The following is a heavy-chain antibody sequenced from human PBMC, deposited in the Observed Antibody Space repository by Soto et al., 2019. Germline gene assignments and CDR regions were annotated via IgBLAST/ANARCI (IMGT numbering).Heavy chain of an antibody. V-gene: IGHV3-33*01. J-gene: IGHJ6*02. D-gene: IGHD3-10*01. Sequence: QVQLVESGGGVVQPGRSLRLSCAASGFTFSSYGMHWVRQAPGKGLEWVAVIWYDGSNKYYADSVKGRFTISRDNSKNTLYLQMNSLRAEDTAVYYCARDVGNGSAYDGMDVWGQGTTVTVSS. CDR2: IWYDGSNK. CDR3: ARDVGNGSAYDGMDV. CDR1: GFTFSSYG.